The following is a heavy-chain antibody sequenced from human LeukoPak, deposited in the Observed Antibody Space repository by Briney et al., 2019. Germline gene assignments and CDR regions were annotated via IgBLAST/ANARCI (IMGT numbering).Heavy chain of an antibody. CDR1: GFTFSSYS. D-gene: IGHD6-19*01. V-gene: IGHV3-21*01. CDR2: ISSSSSYI. J-gene: IGHJ4*02. CDR3: ARAKSSGWPALDY. Sequence: GGSLRLSCAASGFTFSSYSMNWVRQAPGKGLEWVSSISSSSSYIYYADSVKGRFTISRDNSKNTLYLQMNSLRAEDTAVYYCARAKSSGWPALDYWGQGTLVTVSS.